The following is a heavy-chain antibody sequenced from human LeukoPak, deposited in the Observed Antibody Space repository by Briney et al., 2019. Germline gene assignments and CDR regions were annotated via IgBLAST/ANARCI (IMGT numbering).Heavy chain of an antibody. J-gene: IGHJ3*02. CDR3: AGDDYSSSGNAFDI. V-gene: IGHV4-38-2*02. CDR2: IYHSGST. D-gene: IGHD6-13*01. CDR1: GYSISSGYY. Sequence: SETLSLTCTVSGYSISSGYYWGWIRQPPGKGLEWIGSIYHSGSTYYNPSLKSRVTISVDTSKNQFSLKLSSVTAADTAVYYCAGDDYSSSGNAFDIWGQGTMVTVSS.